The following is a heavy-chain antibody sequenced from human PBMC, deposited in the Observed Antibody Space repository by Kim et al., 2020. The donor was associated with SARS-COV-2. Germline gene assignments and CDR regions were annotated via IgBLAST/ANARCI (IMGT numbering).Heavy chain of an antibody. Sequence: SETLSLTCTVSGGSISSGGYYWSWIRQHPGKGLEWIGYIYYSGSTYYNPSLKSRVTISVDTSKNQFSLKLSSVTAADTAVYYCARDSTVQGHDYWGQGTLVTVSS. CDR1: GGSISSGGYY. V-gene: IGHV4-31*03. CDR3: ARDSTVQGHDY. CDR2: IYYSGST. J-gene: IGHJ4*02. D-gene: IGHD4-17*01.